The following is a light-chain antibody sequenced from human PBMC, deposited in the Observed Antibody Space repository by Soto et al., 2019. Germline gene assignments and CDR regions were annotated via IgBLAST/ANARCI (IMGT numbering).Light chain of an antibody. CDR2: KAS. J-gene: IGKJ2*01. Sequence: DVVVTQSPLSLPVTPGQPASISCRSSQNLVSSDGSTCLHWFQQRPGQSPRRLISKASNRESGVPDRFIGSGSGNDFTLKISRVEDEDVGIYYCMQYIQWPHTFGQGTKLEIK. CDR3: MQYIQWPHT. CDR1: QNLVSSDGSTC. V-gene: IGKV2-30*01.